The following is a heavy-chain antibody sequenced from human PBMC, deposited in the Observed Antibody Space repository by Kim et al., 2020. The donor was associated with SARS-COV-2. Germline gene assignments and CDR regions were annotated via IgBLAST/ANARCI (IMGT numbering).Heavy chain of an antibody. Sequence: SETLSLTCAVSGGSISSSNWWSWVRQPPGKGLEWIGEIYHSGSTNYNPSLKSRVTISVDKSKNQFSLKLSSVTAADTAVYYCARAQGPWIQLVGLDYWGQGTLVTVSS. CDR2: IYHSGST. D-gene: IGHD5-18*01. CDR1: GGSISSSNW. J-gene: IGHJ4*02. V-gene: IGHV4-4*02. CDR3: ARAQGPWIQLVGLDY.